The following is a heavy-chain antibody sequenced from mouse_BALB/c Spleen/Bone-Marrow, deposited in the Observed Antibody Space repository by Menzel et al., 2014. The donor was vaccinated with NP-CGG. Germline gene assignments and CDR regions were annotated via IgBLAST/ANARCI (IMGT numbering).Heavy chain of an antibody. J-gene: IGHJ4*01. V-gene: IGHV2-9*02. CDR1: GFSLTSYG. CDR2: IWAGGST. D-gene: IGHD2-2*01. Sequence: VKVVESGPGLVAPSQSLSITCTVSGFSLTSYGVHWVRQPPGKGLEWLGVIWAGGSTNYNSALMSRLSSSKDNSKSXVFLKMNSLQTDDTAMYYCARYGYFYAMDYWGQGTSVTVSS. CDR3: ARYGYFYAMDY.